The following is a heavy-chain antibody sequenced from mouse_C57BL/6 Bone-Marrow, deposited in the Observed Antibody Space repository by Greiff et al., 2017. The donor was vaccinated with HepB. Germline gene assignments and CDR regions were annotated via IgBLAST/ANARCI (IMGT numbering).Heavy chain of an antibody. CDR1: GFSLTSYA. J-gene: IGHJ1*03. CDR2: IWTGGGT. V-gene: IGHV2-9-1*01. Sequence: VQLKESGPGLVAPSQSLSITCTVSGFSLTSYAISWVRQPPGKGLEWLGVIWTGGGTNYNSALKSRLSISKDNSKSQVFLKMNSLQTDDTARYYCAREIWLRREGYFDVWGTGTTVTVSS. D-gene: IGHD2-2*01. CDR3: AREIWLRREGYFDV.